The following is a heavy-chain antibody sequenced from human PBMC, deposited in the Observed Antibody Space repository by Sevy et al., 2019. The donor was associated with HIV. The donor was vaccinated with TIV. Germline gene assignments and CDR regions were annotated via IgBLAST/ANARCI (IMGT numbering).Heavy chain of an antibody. Sequence: GGSLRLSCAASGFTFSSYAMHWVRQAPGKGLEWVAVISYDGSNKYYADSVKGRFTISRDNSKNTLYLQMNSLRAEDTAVYYCARGPRDSGYDFLFGYWGQRTLVTVSS. V-gene: IGHV3-30*04. J-gene: IGHJ4*02. CDR1: GFTFSSYA. D-gene: IGHD5-12*01. CDR3: ARGPRDSGYDFLFGY. CDR2: ISYDGSNK.